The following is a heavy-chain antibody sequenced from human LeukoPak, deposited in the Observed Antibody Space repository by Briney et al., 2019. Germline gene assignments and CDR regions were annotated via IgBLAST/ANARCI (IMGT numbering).Heavy chain of an antibody. J-gene: IGHJ4*02. CDR1: GFTFSSYA. Sequence: GGSLRLSCAASGFTFSSYAMSWVRQAPGKGLEWVSAISGSGGSTYYADSVKGRFTTSRDNSKNTLYLQMNSLRAEDTAVYYCAKEREPYYDFWSGYYPFDYWGQGTLVTVSS. D-gene: IGHD3-3*01. CDR2: ISGSGGST. V-gene: IGHV3-23*01. CDR3: AKEREPYYDFWSGYYPFDY.